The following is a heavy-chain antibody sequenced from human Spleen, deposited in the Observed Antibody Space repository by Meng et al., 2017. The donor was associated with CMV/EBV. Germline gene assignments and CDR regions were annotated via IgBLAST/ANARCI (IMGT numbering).Heavy chain of an antibody. V-gene: IGHV3-7*03. Sequence: GESLKISCAASGFTFSDYWMAWVRQTPGKGLEWVANIKRDGSEKYYVDSVKGRFTVSRDNAKNSLYLQMRTLRAEDTAVYYCARIIPGGSGYYSMDVWGQGTTVTVSS. D-gene: IGHD2-15*01. CDR3: ARIIPGGSGYYSMDV. CDR1: GFTFSDYW. J-gene: IGHJ6*02. CDR2: IKRDGSEK.